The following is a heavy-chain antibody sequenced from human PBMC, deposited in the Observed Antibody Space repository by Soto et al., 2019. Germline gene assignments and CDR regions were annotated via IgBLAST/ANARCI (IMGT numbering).Heavy chain of an antibody. Sequence: PGRSLRLSCAASGFTFRRYAMSCVRQAPGKGLEWVSGISGSGISTHYADSVKGRFTVSRDNSKNTLYLQMNSLRAEDTAVYNCAKKPGGPEWSFDLWGRGTLVTGSS. V-gene: IGHV3-23*01. J-gene: IGHJ2*01. CDR3: AKKPGGPEWSFDL. D-gene: IGHD6-25*01. CDR2: ISGSGIST. CDR1: GFTFRRYA.